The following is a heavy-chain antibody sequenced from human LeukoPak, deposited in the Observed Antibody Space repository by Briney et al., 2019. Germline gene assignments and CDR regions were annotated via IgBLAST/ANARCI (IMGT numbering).Heavy chain of an antibody. V-gene: IGHV3-11*04. CDR2: ICPSSDNI. J-gene: IGHJ1*01. Sequence: GGSLRLSCAASGXTFSDYFMSWMREAPEKGQEWVSYICPSSDNINYADSVKGRFTVSRDNAKNSVYLQMNSLRAEDTAVYYCARVNPSNSGFYAYWGQGTLVTVSS. CDR1: GXTFSDYF. CDR3: ARVNPSNSGFYAY. D-gene: IGHD1-26*01.